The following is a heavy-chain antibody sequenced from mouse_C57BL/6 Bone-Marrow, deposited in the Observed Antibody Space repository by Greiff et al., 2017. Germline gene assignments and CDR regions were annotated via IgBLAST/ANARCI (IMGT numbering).Heavy chain of an antibody. D-gene: IGHD2-2*01. CDR2: IDPANGNT. J-gene: IGHJ4*01. V-gene: IGHV14-3*01. CDR1: GFYIKNTY. Sequence: EVQLQQSVAELVRPGASVKLSCTASGFYIKNTYMHWVKQRPEQGLEWIGRIDPANGNTKYAPKFQGKATITADTSSNTAYLQLSSLTSEDTAIYYCARMGGYDVEAMDYWGQGTSVTVSS. CDR3: ARMGGYDVEAMDY.